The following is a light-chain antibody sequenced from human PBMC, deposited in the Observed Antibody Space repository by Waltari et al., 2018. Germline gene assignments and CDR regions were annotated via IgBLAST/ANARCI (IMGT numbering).Light chain of an antibody. V-gene: IGLV1-40*01. CDR3: QSYDSSLTDFV. CDR2: ANN. Sequence: QSALTQPAPVSGSPGQSITIPCTGISSNIRAGFDVHWYQQLPGPAPNPLLHANNQRPSGVPARFSGSKSDTSASLAITGLQAEDEADYYCQSYDSSLTDFVFGSGTRVSV. CDR1: SSNIRAGFD. J-gene: IGLJ1*01.